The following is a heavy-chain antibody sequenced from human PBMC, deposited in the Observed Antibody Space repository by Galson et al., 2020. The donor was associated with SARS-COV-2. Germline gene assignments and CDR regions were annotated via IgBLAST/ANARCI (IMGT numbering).Heavy chain of an antibody. Sequence: ETSETLSLTCSVSDGPISRYYWSWIRQPPGKGREWIGYISYSGSANYNPSLGSRVTISVDLSKNQFSLKVTSVTAADTAVYYCARDPAPLYGDNYYYGMDVWGRGTTVTVSS. D-gene: IGHD4-17*01. CDR2: ISYSGSA. J-gene: IGHJ6*02. V-gene: IGHV4-59*01. CDR3: ARDPAPLYGDNYYYGMDV. CDR1: DGPISRYY.